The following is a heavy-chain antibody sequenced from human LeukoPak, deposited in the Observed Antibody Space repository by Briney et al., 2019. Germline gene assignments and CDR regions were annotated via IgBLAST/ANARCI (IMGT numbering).Heavy chain of an antibody. CDR3: ARQDGEMALDL. Sequence: SETLSLTCTVSGGSISSYYWSWIRQPPGKGLEWIGYIYYSGSTNYNPSLKSRVTISVDTSKNQFSLKLSSVTAADTAVYYCARQDGEMALDLWGRGTLVTVSS. CDR2: IYYSGST. J-gene: IGHJ2*01. V-gene: IGHV4-59*08. D-gene: IGHD2-21*01. CDR1: GGSISSYY.